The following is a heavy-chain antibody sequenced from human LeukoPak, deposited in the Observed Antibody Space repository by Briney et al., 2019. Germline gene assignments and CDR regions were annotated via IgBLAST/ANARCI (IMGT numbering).Heavy chain of an antibody. CDR2: IRYDGSNK. CDR3: AKDPTTTTVTRPIGDWYFDL. J-gene: IGHJ2*01. V-gene: IGHV3-30*02. D-gene: IGHD4-17*01. CDR1: GVTFSSYG. Sequence: GGSLRLSCAASGVTFSSYGMHWVRQAPGKGLEWVALIRYDGSNKYYVDSVKGRFTISRDNSKNTPYLQMNSLRAEDTAVYYCAKDPTTTTVTRPIGDWYFDLWGRGTLVTVSS.